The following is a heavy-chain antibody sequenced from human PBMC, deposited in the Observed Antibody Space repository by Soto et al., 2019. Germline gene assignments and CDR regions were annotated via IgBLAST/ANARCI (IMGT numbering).Heavy chain of an antibody. D-gene: IGHD1-26*01. CDR3: ASFVGATGGNYFDY. CDR1: GYTFTSYG. J-gene: IGHJ4*02. Sequence: GASVKVSCKASGYTFTSYGISWVRQAPGQGLEWMGWISAYNGNTNYAQKLQGRVTMTTDTSTSTAYMELRSLRSDDTAVYYCASFVGATGGNYFDYWGQRTLVTVSS. V-gene: IGHV1-18*01. CDR2: ISAYNGNT.